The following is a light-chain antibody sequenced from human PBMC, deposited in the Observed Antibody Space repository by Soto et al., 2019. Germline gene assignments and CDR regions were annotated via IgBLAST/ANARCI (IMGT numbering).Light chain of an antibody. J-gene: IGKJ2*01. CDR3: LQDYNFQYT. Sequence: AIQMTQSPPSLSASVGDRVTITCRASQGIKNDLSWYQQKPGKAPKLLIYAAASLQNGVSSRFSGSGSGTDFTLTINSLQHEDFETYYCLQDYNFQYTFGQGTKVDIK. V-gene: IGKV1-6*01. CDR2: AAA. CDR1: QGIKND.